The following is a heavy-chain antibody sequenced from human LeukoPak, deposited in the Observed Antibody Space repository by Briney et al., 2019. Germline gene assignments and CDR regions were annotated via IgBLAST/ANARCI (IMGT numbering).Heavy chain of an antibody. D-gene: IGHD5-24*01. J-gene: IGHJ4*02. CDR1: GYTFTSYY. V-gene: IGHV1-46*01. CDR2: INPSGGST. CDR3: ASEGDGYNYGY. Sequence: ASVKVSCKASGYTFTSYYMHWVRQAPGQGLEWMGIINPSGGSTSYAQKFQGRVTMTRDMSTSTVYMELSSLRSEDTAVYYCASEGDGYNYGYWGQGTLVTVSS.